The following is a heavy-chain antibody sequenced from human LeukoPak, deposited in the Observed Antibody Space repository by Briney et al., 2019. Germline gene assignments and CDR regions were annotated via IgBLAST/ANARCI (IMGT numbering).Heavy chain of an antibody. J-gene: IGHJ3*02. V-gene: IGHV1-69*02. CDR1: GGTFSSYT. D-gene: IGHD2-2*01. CDR2: IIPILGIA. Sequence: SVKVSCKASGGTFSSYTISWVRQAPGQGREWMGRIIPILGIADYAQKFQGRVTITADKSTSTAYMELSSLRSEDTAVYYCARRKGYCSSTSCPHDAFDIWGQGTMVTVSS. CDR3: ARRKGYCSSTSCPHDAFDI.